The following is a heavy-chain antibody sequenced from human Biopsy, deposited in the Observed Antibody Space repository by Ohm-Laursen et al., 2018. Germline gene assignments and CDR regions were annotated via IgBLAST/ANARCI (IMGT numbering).Heavy chain of an antibody. Sequence: SVKVSCKVSGYTLTELSMHWVRQAPGRGLEWMGGFAPENGKTIYAQKFQGRVTMTEDTSTDTVYMELSSLRSEDTAVYYYAADINVWNVNYWGQGTQVTVSS. CDR1: GYTLTELS. J-gene: IGHJ4*02. D-gene: IGHD1-1*01. CDR2: FAPENGKT. CDR3: AADINVWNVNY. V-gene: IGHV1-24*01.